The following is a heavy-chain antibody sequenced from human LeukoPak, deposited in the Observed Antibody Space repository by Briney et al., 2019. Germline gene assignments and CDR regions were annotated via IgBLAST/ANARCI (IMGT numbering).Heavy chain of an antibody. Sequence: SQTLSLTCTVSGGSISSGGYYWSWIRQPPGKGLEWIGYIYHSGSTYYNPSLKSRVIISVDRPKNQFSLKLSSVTAADTAVYYCARDRGSTSLDYWGQGTLVTVSS. CDR3: ARDRGSTSLDY. V-gene: IGHV4-30-2*01. D-gene: IGHD1-26*01. J-gene: IGHJ4*02. CDR1: GGSISSGGYY. CDR2: IYHSGST.